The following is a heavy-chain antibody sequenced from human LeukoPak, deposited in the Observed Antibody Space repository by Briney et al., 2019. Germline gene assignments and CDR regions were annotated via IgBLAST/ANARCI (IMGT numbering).Heavy chain of an antibody. CDR3: THGSMYQLDY. J-gene: IGHJ4*02. Sequence: GGSLRLSCAASGFSFSSHGMSWVRQAPGKGLEWVSGIIGGAGGTYYADSVKGRFTISRDNSKNTLYLQMNSLRAEDTAVYYCTHGSMYQLDYWGQGTLVTVSS. D-gene: IGHD2-2*01. CDR2: IIGGAGGT. CDR1: GFSFSSHG. V-gene: IGHV3-23*01.